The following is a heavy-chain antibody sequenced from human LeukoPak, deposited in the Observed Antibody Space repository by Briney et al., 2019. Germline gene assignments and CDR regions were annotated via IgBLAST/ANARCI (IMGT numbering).Heavy chain of an antibody. D-gene: IGHD6-13*01. Sequence: GGSLRLSCAASGFTFSSYGMHWVRQAPGKGLEWVAFIRYDGSNKYYADSVKGRFTIPRDNSKNTLYLQMNSLRAEDTAVYYCANIGGIAAAGTEAWGQGTLVTVSS. CDR3: ANIGGIAAAGTEA. V-gene: IGHV3-30*02. J-gene: IGHJ5*02. CDR2: IRYDGSNK. CDR1: GFTFSSYG.